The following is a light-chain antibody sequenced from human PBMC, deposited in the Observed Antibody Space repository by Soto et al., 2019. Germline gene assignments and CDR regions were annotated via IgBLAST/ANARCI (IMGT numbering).Light chain of an antibody. J-gene: IGKJ4*01. CDR2: DAS. V-gene: IGKV1-12*01. CDR1: QDISSW. CDR3: QQTNSFPLT. Sequence: DIQRTQSPASVSASVGARVTITCRASQDISSWLAWYQQKPGKAPKLLIYDASSLQRGVPSRFSGGGSGTDFTLTISSLQPEDFTVYYCQQTNSFPLTCGGGTDVEIK.